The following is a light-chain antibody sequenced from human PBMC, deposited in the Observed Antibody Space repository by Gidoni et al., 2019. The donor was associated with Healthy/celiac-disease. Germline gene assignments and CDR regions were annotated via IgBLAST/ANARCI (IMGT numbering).Light chain of an antibody. J-gene: IGKJ1*01. CDR2: AAS. V-gene: IGKV1-39*01. CDR3: QQSYSTRWT. Sequence: DSQMTQSPSSLSASVGDRVTITCRASQSISSYLNWYQQKPGKAPKLLIYAASSLQSGVPSRFSGRGSGTDFTLTISSLQPEAFATYYCQQSYSTRWTFXXXTKVEIK. CDR1: QSISSY.